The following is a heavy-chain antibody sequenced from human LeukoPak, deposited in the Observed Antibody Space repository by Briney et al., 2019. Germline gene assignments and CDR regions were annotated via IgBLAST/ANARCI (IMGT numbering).Heavy chain of an antibody. CDR1: GGSISSYY. J-gene: IGHJ6*03. D-gene: IGHD6-13*01. CDR3: ARVVGRSSWYGSYYYYYYMDV. V-gene: IGHV4-4*07. Sequence: PSETLSLTCTVSGGSISSYYWSWIRQPAGKGLEWIGRIYTSGSTNYNPSLKSRVTMSVDTSKNQFSLKLSSVTAADTAVYYCARVVGRSSWYGSYYYYYYMDVWGKGTTVTIPS. CDR2: IYTSGST.